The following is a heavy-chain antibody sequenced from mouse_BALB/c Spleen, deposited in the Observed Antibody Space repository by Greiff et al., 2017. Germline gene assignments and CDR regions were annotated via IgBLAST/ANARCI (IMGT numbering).Heavy chain of an antibody. D-gene: IGHD2-12*01. CDR1: GFTFSSYT. J-gene: IGHJ1*01. CDR3: AIHEGDSSWYFDV. V-gene: IGHV5-12-2*01. Sequence: EVQGVESGGGLVQPGGSLKLSCAASGFTFSSYTMSWVRQTPEKRLEWVAYISNGGGSTYYPDTVKGRFTISRDNAKNTLYLQMSSLKSEDTAMYYCAIHEGDSSWYFDVWGAGTTVTVSS. CDR2: ISNGGGST.